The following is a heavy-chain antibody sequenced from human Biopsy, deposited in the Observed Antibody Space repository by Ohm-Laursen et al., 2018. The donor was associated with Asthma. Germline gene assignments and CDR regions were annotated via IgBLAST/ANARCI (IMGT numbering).Heavy chain of an antibody. CDR1: GGSITSFY. D-gene: IGHD4-17*01. J-gene: IGHJ6*02. CDR3: ARGGYYGDRRHHNGLDV. V-gene: IGHV4-59*01. Sequence: GTLSLTCTVSGGSITSFYWSWIRQPPGRGLEWIGYIYFSGNTNYNPSLKSRVTISIGTSKNHFSLKLTSVTAADTAVYYCARGGYYGDRRHHNGLDVWGQGTTVTVSS. CDR2: IYFSGNT.